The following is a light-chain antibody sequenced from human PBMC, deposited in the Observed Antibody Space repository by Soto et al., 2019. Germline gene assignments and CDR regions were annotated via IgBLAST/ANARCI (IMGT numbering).Light chain of an antibody. CDR2: EGS. J-gene: IGLJ1*01. CDR3: SVYTRTSTYV. CDR1: ASDVGSYNL. V-gene: IGLV2-14*02. Sequence: QSALTQPASVSGSDGQSITISCTGTASDVGSYNLVSWYQQHPGKAPKLMIYEGSKRPSGVSARFSGSRSGNTASLTISGLQPEDEGDYYCSVYTRTSTYVFGTGTKLTVL.